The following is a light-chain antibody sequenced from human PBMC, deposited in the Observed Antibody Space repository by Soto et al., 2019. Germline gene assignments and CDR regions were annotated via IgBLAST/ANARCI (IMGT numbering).Light chain of an antibody. V-gene: IGKV1-17*01. Sequence: DIQMTQSPSSLSASVGDGVTITCRASQGIGNNLGWYQHKPGKAPKRLIYSISTLQSGVPSRFSGSGSATEFTLTISSLQPEDFATYYCLQYNSYPWTFGQGTRVE. J-gene: IGKJ1*01. CDR3: LQYNSYPWT. CDR2: SIS. CDR1: QGIGNN.